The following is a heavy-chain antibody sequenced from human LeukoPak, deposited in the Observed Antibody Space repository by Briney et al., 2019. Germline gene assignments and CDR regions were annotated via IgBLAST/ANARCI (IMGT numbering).Heavy chain of an antibody. D-gene: IGHD4-17*01. CDR3: ARVNHDYGDYGFFDP. J-gene: IGHJ5*02. Sequence: PSETLSLTCTVSGGSVSSTGYYWGWIRQPPGKGLEWIGSIYYRGSTYYNPSLKSRVTISVDTSKNQFSLKLSSVTAADTAVYYCARVNHDYGDYGFFDPWGQGTLVTVSS. V-gene: IGHV4-39*01. CDR1: GGSVSSTGYY. CDR2: IYYRGST.